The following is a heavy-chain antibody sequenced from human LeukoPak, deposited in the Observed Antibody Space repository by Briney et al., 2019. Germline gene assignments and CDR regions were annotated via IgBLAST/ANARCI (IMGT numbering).Heavy chain of an antibody. CDR1: GDSVSSNSAA. Sequence: SQTLSLTCAISGDSVSSNSAAWNWIRQSPSRGLEWLGRTYYRSKWYSDYAVSVKSRITINPDTSKNQFSLQLNSVTPEDTAVYYCARERYLRIGYYYYYYMDVWGKGTTVTVSS. CDR3: ARERYLRIGYYYYYYMDV. D-gene: IGHD1-14*01. J-gene: IGHJ6*03. V-gene: IGHV6-1*01. CDR2: TYYRSKWYS.